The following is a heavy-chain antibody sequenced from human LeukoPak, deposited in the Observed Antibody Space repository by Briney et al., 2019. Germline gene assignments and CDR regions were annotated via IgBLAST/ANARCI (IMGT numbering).Heavy chain of an antibody. CDR2: ISYDGSNK. Sequence: GRSLRLSCAVSGFTFSSYAMHWVRQAPGKGLEWVAVISYDGSNKYYADSVKGRFTISRDNSKNTLYLQMNSLRAEDTTVYYCARDEGYCSGGSCYFQYYFDYWGQGTLVTVSS. J-gene: IGHJ4*02. CDR3: ARDEGYCSGGSCYFQYYFDY. D-gene: IGHD2-15*01. CDR1: GFTFSSYA. V-gene: IGHV3-30*04.